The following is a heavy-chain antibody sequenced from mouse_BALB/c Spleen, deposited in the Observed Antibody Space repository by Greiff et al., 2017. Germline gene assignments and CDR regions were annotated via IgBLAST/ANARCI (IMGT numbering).Heavy chain of an antibody. CDR3: ARDYYRYDVFDY. CDR2: IWWNDNK. CDR1: GFSLSTYGIG. V-gene: IGHV8-11*01. Sequence: QVTLKESGPGILQPSQTLSLTCSFSGFSLSTYGIGVGWIRQPSGKGLEWLAHIWWNDNKYYNTALKSRLTISKDTSNNQVFLKIASVDTADTATYYCARDYYRYDVFDYWGQGTTLTVSS. D-gene: IGHD2-14*01. J-gene: IGHJ2*01.